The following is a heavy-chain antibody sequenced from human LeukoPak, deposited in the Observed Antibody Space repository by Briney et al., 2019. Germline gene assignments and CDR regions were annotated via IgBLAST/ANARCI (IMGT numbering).Heavy chain of an antibody. CDR1: GGSFSGYY. Sequence: PSETLSLTCAVYGGSFSGYYWSWIRQPPGKGLEWIGEINHSGSTNYNPSLQSRVTISVDTPKNQFSLKLSSVTAADTAVYYCARVRGLGIPVAPWGQGTLVTVSS. V-gene: IGHV4-34*01. CDR3: ARVRGLGIPVAP. J-gene: IGHJ4*02. D-gene: IGHD6-19*01. CDR2: INHSGST.